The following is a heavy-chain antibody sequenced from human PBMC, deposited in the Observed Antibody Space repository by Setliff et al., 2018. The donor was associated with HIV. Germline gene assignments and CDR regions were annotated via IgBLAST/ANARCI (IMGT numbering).Heavy chain of an antibody. V-gene: IGHV5-51*01. J-gene: IGHJ4*02. CDR2: IWPDDSDT. CDR1: GYTFTSYW. Sequence: GESLKISCKGSGYTFTSYWIGWVRQMPANGLEWMGLIWPDDSDTIYSPSFQGQVTMSADKSISTAYLQWSSLKAPDTAMYYCARLPTGDHHFDFWGEGTLVTVSS. CDR3: ARLPTGDHHFDF. D-gene: IGHD7-27*01.